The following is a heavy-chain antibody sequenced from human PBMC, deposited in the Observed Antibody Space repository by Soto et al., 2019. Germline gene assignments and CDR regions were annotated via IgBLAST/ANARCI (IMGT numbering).Heavy chain of an antibody. CDR1: GFTFDDYA. CDR2: ISWDSGSI. V-gene: IGHV3-9*01. Sequence: EVQLVESGGGLVQPGRSLRLSCAASGFTFDDYAMHWVRQAPGKGLEWVSGISWDSGSIDYADSVKGRFTISRDNAKNSLYLQMNSLRAEDTALYYCATALNVGVAGPNYYYYGMDVWGQGTTVTVSS. CDR3: ATALNVGVAGPNYYYYGMDV. J-gene: IGHJ6*02. D-gene: IGHD6-19*01.